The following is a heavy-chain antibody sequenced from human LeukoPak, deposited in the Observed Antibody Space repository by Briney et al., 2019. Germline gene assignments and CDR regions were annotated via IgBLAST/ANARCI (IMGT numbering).Heavy chain of an antibody. CDR1: GFTFSSYS. V-gene: IGHV3-21*01. CDR2: ISSSSSYI. D-gene: IGHD6-19*01. CDR3: ARELHGSGWHRVNWFDP. Sequence: GGSLRLSCAASGFTFSSYSMNWVRQAPGKGLEWVSSISSSSSYIYYADSVKGRFTISRDNAKNSLYLQMNSLRAEDTAVYYCARELHGSGWHRVNWFDPWGQGTLVTVSS. J-gene: IGHJ5*02.